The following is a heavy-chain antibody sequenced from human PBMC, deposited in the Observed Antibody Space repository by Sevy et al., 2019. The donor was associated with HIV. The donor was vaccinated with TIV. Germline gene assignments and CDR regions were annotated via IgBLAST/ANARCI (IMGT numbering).Heavy chain of an antibody. D-gene: IGHD3-10*02. CDR2: ISGSGSYI. CDR1: GFAFSSYS. J-gene: IGHJ4*02. V-gene: IGHV3-21*06. CDR3: VREAANVRYFDY. Sequence: GGSLRLSCAASGFAFSSYSMNWVRQAPGKGLEWVSSISGSGSYIYYADSVQGRVAISRDNAKSLLFLQMNSLRAEDTAVYYCVREAANVRYFDYWGQGILVTVSS.